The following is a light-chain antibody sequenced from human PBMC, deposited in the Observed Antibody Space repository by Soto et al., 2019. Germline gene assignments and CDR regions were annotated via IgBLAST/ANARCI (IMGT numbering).Light chain of an antibody. J-gene: IGKJ4*01. CDR2: DAS. V-gene: IGKV3-11*01. CDR3: QQRSNWPPQLT. CDR1: LSVSSY. Sequence: ENVWTQSPPTLSLYPGERAILSCRASLSVSSYLAWYQQKPGQAPRLLIYDASNRATGIPARFSGSGSGTDFTLTISSLEPEDFAVYYCQQRSNWPPQLTFAGGAKVDIK.